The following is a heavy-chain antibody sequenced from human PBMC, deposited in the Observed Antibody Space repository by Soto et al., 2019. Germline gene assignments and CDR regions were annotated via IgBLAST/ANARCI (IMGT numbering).Heavy chain of an antibody. V-gene: IGHV4-4*07. Sequence: QVQLQESGPGLVKPSETLSLTCTVSGGSISSYYWSWIRQPAGKGLEWIGRIYNSGVTSYNPSLMSRVTISVDTLKNQFSLKVTSVTAADTAVYYCARDGSDSYGLDVWGQGTTFTVS. J-gene: IGHJ6*02. CDR1: GGSISSYY. CDR3: ARDGSDSYGLDV. CDR2: IYNSGVT. D-gene: IGHD6-25*01.